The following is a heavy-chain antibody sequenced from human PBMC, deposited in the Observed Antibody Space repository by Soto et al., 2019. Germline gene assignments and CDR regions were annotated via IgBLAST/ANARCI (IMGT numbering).Heavy chain of an antibody. D-gene: IGHD1-26*01. V-gene: IGHV4-39*01. Sequence: SETLSLTCTVSGGSISSTTYYWGWIRQPPGKGLEWIGNIYYSRSTYYKPSLKSRVTISVDTSKNQFSLKLSSVTAADTAVYYCAESRDTGTFDYWGQGILVTVS. CDR3: AESRDTGTFDY. CDR1: GGSISSTTYY. J-gene: IGHJ4*02. CDR2: IYYSRST.